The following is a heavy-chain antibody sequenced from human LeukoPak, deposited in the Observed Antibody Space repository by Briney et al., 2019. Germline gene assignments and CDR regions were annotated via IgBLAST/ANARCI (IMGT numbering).Heavy chain of an antibody. CDR2: IYYSGST. CDR3: ARQSQYYYDSSGYYSGWFDP. CDR1: GGSVSSGVYF. J-gene: IGHJ5*02. Sequence: SETLSLTCTVSGGSVSSGVYFWSWIRQPPGKGLEWIGYIYYSGSTNYNPSLKSRVTISVDTSKNQFSLKLSSVTAADTAVYYCARQSQYYYDSSGYYSGWFDPWGQGALVTVSS. V-gene: IGHV4-61*08. D-gene: IGHD3-22*01.